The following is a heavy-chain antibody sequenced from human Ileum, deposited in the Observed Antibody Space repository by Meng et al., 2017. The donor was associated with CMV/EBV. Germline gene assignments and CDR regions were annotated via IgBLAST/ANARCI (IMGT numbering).Heavy chain of an antibody. V-gene: IGHV3-48*04. CDR2: ISGTGSTI. Sequence: GESLKISCAASGFTFKSYSMNWVRQAAGKGLEWISYISGTGSTIHYADSVKGRFTISRDNARNSLYLQMNSLRAEDTAVYYCARDSDYYYDSSGYPEYFQHWGHGNLVNGAS. CDR3: ARDSDYYYDSSGYPEYFQH. CDR1: GFTFKSYS. D-gene: IGHD3-22*01. J-gene: IGHJ1*01.